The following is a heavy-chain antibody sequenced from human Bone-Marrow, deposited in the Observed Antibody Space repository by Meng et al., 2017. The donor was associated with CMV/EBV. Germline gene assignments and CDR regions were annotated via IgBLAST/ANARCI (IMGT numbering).Heavy chain of an antibody. CDR1: GFTFSSFA. CDR2: ISGSGGST. V-gene: IGHV3-23*01. D-gene: IGHD3-3*01. Sequence: GGSLRLSCAASGFTFSSFAMNWVRQAPGKGLEWVSTISGSGGSTYYADPVKGRFTISRDNSKNTLYLQMNSLRAEDTAVYYCARDLPTYYDFWSGYYGNYYYGMDVWGQGTTVTVSS. J-gene: IGHJ6*02. CDR3: ARDLPTYYDFWSGYYGNYYYGMDV.